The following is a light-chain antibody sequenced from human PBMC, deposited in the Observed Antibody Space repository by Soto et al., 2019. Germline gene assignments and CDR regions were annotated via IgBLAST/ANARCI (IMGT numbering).Light chain of an antibody. CDR3: QQANSFPIT. Sequence: DVQMTQSPSSLSASVGDRVTITCRASQGISTWLAWYQQKAGKAPNLLIYGASNLHSGVPSRFSGSGSGTNFALTLSSLQPEAFATYYCQQANSFPITFGQGTRLEIK. V-gene: IGKV1-12*01. CDR1: QGISTW. CDR2: GAS. J-gene: IGKJ5*01.